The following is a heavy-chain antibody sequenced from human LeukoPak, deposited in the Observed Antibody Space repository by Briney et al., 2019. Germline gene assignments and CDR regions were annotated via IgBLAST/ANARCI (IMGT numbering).Heavy chain of an antibody. V-gene: IGHV4-34*01. D-gene: IGHD7-27*01. J-gene: IGHJ4*02. CDR2: INHSGST. CDR3: ARRVLGYFDY. Sequence: SETLSLTCAVYGGSLSGYYWSWIRQPPGKGLEWIGEINHSGSTNYNPSLKSRVTISVDTSKNQFSLKLSSVTAADTAVYYCARRVLGYFDYWGQGTLVTVSS. CDR1: GGSLSGYY.